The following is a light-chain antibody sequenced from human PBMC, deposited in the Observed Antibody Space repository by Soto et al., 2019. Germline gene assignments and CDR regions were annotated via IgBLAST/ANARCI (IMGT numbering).Light chain of an antibody. CDR3: QQYTSYSYT. CDR2: DAS. V-gene: IGKV1-5*01. CDR1: QSISSW. Sequence: DIQMTQAPSTLSASVGDRVAITCRASQSISSWLAWYQQKPGKAPKLLIYDASSLESGVPSRFSGSGSGTEFTLTISSLQPDDFATYYCQQYTSYSYTFGQGTKVDI. J-gene: IGKJ2*01.